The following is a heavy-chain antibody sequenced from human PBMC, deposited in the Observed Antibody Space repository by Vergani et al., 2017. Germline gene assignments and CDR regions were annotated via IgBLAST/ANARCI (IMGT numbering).Heavy chain of an antibody. J-gene: IGHJ6*02. CDR1: GGSISSYY. CDR3: ARDYGGDSGYENQGMDG. Sequence: QVQLQESGPGLVKPSETLSLTCTVSGGSISSYYWSWIRQPPGKGLEWIGYIYYSGSTNYNPSLKSRVTISVDTSKNQFSLKLSSVTAAEKAVYYCARDYGGDSGYENQGMDGWGQGTTVTVSS. V-gene: IGHV4-59*01. CDR2: IYYSGST. D-gene: IGHD5-12*01.